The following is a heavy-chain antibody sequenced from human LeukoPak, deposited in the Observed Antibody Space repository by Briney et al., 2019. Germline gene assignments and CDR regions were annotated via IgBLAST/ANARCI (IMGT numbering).Heavy chain of an antibody. Sequence: TGGSLRLSCAACGFTFSTYNMNWVRQAPGKGLEWVSSISTSGSSTFYADSMKGRFTISRDNAKSSLYLQVSSLRAEDTAVYYCAREPGNNGDLDYWGQGTLVTVSS. CDR2: ISTSGSST. D-gene: IGHD4-17*01. J-gene: IGHJ4*02. CDR1: GFTFSTYN. CDR3: AREPGNNGDLDY. V-gene: IGHV3-21*01.